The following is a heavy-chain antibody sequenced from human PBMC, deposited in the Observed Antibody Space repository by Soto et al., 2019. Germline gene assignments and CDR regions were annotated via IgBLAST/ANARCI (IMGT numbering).Heavy chain of an antibody. V-gene: IGHV1-46*01. Sequence: ASVKVSWKASGYAFTCYYMHLVRQAPGQGLEWMGIINPSDGDTSYAQKFQGRVTMTRDTSTTTVYMEVSSLRSEDTAVYYCALNAFDFWGQGTMVTVSS. CDR3: ALNAFDF. J-gene: IGHJ3*01. CDR2: INPSDGDT. CDR1: GYAFTCYY.